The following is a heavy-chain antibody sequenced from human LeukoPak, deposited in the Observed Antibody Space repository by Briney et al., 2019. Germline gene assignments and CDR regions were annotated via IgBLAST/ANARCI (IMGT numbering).Heavy chain of an antibody. CDR1: GYTFSTNW. V-gene: IGHV3-7*01. CDR2: INQDGSRT. J-gene: IGHJ4*02. Sequence: GGSLRLSCAASGYTFSTNWMNWVRQAPGKGLEWVANINQDGSRTQYVDSVKGRFTTSKDNTNNILYLQMNSLRAEDTAVYYCARLSSAANDYWGQGTLVTVSS. D-gene: IGHD2-15*01. CDR3: ARLSSAANDY.